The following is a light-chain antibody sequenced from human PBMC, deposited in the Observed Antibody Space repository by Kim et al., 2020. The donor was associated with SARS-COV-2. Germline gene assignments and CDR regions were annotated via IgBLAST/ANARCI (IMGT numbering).Light chain of an antibody. CDR3: NSRDKSGNHVV. CDR2: GKN. V-gene: IGLV3-19*01. J-gene: IGLJ2*01. CDR1: SLRTYY. Sequence: ALGQTVRITCQGDSLRTYYASWYQQKPGQAPILVLYGKNNRPSGIPDRFSGSSSGNTASLTVTGAQAVDEADYYCNSRDKSGNHVVFGGGTKLIVL.